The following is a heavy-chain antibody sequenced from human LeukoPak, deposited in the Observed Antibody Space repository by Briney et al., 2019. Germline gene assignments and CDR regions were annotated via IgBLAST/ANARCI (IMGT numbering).Heavy chain of an antibody. J-gene: IGHJ3*02. CDR3: ARDSTKTYTFDI. CDR2: IYYSGST. Sequence: SETLSLTCTVSGGSTSSYYWSWVRQPPGKGLEWIGYIYYSGSTNYNPSLKSRVTISVDTSKNQFSLKLSSVTAADTAVYYCARDSTKTYTFDICGQGTMVTVSS. D-gene: IGHD3-16*01. V-gene: IGHV4-59*01. CDR1: GGSTSSYY.